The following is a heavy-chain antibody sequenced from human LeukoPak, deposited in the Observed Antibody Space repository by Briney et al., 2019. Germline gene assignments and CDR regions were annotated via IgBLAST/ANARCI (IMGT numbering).Heavy chain of an antibody. Sequence: SETLSLTCAVYGGSFSAYYWSWIRQPPGKGLEWIGVINHSGSTNYNPSLKSRVTISVDTPKNQFSLKLSSVTAADTAVYYCARGSSGYYWPWGQGTLVTVSS. CDR3: ARGSSGYYWP. J-gene: IGHJ5*02. CDR1: GGSFSAYY. CDR2: INHSGST. D-gene: IGHD3-22*01. V-gene: IGHV4-34*01.